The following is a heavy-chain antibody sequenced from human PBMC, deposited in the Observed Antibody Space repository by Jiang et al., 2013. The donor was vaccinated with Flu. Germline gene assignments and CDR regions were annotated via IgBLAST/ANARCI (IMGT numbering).Heavy chain of an antibody. D-gene: IGHD4-17*01. J-gene: IGHJ4*02. CDR2: IYPGDSDT. CDR3: ARQNGDYEFGCFDY. Sequence: IIYPGDSDTRYSPSFQGQVTISADKSISTAYLQWSSLKASDTAMYYCARQNGDYEFGCFDYWGQGTLVTVSS. V-gene: IGHV5-51*01.